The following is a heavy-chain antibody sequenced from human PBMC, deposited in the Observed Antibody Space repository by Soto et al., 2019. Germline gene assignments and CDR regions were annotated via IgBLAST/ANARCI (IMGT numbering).Heavy chain of an antibody. D-gene: IGHD3-22*01. J-gene: IGHJ6*02. CDR1: AGTFSSYG. V-gene: IGHV1-69*01. CDR3: AGDGSWKSSYYDGSVPYFYGMDV. Sequence: QVQLVQSGAEVKKPGSSVKVSCKASAGTFSSYGISWVRQAPGQGLEWMGGSMPIFGTPNYAQKFQGRVTITADESTSTGYMELSSLTSEDTAVYYCAGDGSWKSSYYDGSVPYFYGMDVWGQGTTVTVSS. CDR2: SMPIFGTP.